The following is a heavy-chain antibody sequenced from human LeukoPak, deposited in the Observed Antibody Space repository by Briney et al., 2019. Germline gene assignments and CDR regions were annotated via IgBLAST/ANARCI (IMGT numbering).Heavy chain of an antibody. CDR2: IRYDGSNK. D-gene: IGHD5-18*01. V-gene: IGHV3-30*02. CDR1: GFTFSSYG. CDR3: ATYRQVLLPFES. J-gene: IGHJ4*02. Sequence: GGSLRLSCAASGFTFSSYGMHWVRQAPGKGLEWVAFIRYDGSNKYYADSVKGRFTISRDNSKSTLSLQMNSLRVEDTAIYYCATYRQVLLPFESWGQGTLVTVSS.